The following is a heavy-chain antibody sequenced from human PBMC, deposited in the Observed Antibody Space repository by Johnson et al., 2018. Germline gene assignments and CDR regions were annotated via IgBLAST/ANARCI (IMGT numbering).Heavy chain of an antibody. CDR1: GFTFSSYD. D-gene: IGHD1-26*01. CDR3: ARGEGLGALQH. CDR2: IGTAGDT. Sequence: VRLVECGGGLVQPGGTLRPSCAASGFTFSSYDMHWVRQATGKGLEWVSAIGTAGDTYYPGSVKGRFTISRENAKHPLSLQMNSLRAGDTAVYYCARGEGLGALQHWGQGTLVTVSS. V-gene: IGHV3-13*01. J-gene: IGHJ1*01.